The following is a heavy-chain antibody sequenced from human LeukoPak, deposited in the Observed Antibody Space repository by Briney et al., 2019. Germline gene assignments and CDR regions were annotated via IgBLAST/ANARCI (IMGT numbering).Heavy chain of an antibody. V-gene: IGHV4-59*08. J-gene: IGHJ5*01. Sequence: SETLSLTCTVSGDSINTYYWSWIRQPAGEGLEWIAYISYSGSTNYNPSLKSRVTISVDTSKNQFSLKLTSVTAADTALYYCARSIPGTRSKFHSWGQGTLVTVSS. D-gene: IGHD1/OR15-1a*01. CDR3: ARSIPGTRSKFHS. CDR1: GDSINTYY. CDR2: ISYSGST.